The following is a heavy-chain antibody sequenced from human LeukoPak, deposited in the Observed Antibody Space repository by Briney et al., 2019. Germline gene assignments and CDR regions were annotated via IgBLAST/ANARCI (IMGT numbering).Heavy chain of an antibody. V-gene: IGHV3-74*01. CDR3: AGDRDKGYMDV. Sequence: PGGSLRLSCAASGFTFSSYWMHWVRQAPGKGLVWVSRINSDGSSTSYADSVKGRFTISRDNAKNTLYLQMNSLRAEDTAVYYCAGDRDKGYMDVWGKGTTVTVSS. CDR2: INSDGSST. CDR1: GFTFSSYW. D-gene: IGHD2-15*01. J-gene: IGHJ6*03.